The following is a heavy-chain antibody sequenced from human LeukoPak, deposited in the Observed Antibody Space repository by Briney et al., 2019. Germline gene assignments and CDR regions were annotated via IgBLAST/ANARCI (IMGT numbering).Heavy chain of an antibody. Sequence: SETLSLTCSVSGGSISTYYWNWIRQPAGKGLEWIGRIYSSGSTNYNPSLKSRVTMSVDTSKNQFSLKLSSVTAADTAVYYCAGASWDFWSGYYDNGYFQHWGQGTLVTVSS. CDR1: GGSISTYY. CDR3: AGASWDFWSGYYDNGYFQH. CDR2: IYSSGST. J-gene: IGHJ1*01. D-gene: IGHD3-3*01. V-gene: IGHV4-4*07.